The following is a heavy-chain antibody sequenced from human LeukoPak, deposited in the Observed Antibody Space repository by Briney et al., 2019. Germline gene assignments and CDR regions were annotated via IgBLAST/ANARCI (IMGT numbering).Heavy chain of an antibody. V-gene: IGHV4-34*01. D-gene: IGHD2-15*01. J-gene: IGHJ6*03. CDR1: GGSFSGYY. CDR3: ARDGGSGYCSGGSCPDDYYYYYMNV. CDR2: INHSGST. Sequence: SETLSLTCAVYGGSFSGYYWSWIRQPPGKGLEWIGEINHSGSTNYNPSLKSRVTMSVDTSKNQFSLKLSSVTAADTAVYYCARDGGSGYCSGGSCPDDYYYYYMNVWGKGTTVTISS.